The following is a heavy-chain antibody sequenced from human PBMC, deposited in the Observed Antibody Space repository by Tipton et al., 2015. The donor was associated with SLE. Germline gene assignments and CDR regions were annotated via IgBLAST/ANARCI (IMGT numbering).Heavy chain of an antibody. CDR2: ISGSGLTT. CDR3: AKHGDGDCTGDVCYTLG. CDR1: GFTFNGYD. D-gene: IGHD2-8*02. Sequence: GSLRLSCAASGFTFNGYDMSWVRQSPGKGLEWVSAISGSGLTTYYADSVKGRFTISRDNSKNTLYLQLNSLRPEDTALYYCAKHGDGDCTGDVCYTLGWGQGTLVAVSS. V-gene: IGHV3-23*01. J-gene: IGHJ4*02.